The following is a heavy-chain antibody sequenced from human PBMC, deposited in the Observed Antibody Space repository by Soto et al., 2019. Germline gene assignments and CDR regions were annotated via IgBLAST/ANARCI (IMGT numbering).Heavy chain of an antibody. CDR1: GGSISTYY. J-gene: IGHJ4*02. D-gene: IGHD4-17*01. Sequence: SETLSLTCTVSGGSISTYYWSWIRQSPGKGLEWIGYIYYNGRTNYNPSLKSRVTISVDTSENQFSLKLTSVSAADTAVYYCARVDYGDPVRYFDYWGQGTPVTVSS. CDR3: ARVDYGDPVRYFDY. CDR2: IYYNGRT. V-gene: IGHV4-59*01.